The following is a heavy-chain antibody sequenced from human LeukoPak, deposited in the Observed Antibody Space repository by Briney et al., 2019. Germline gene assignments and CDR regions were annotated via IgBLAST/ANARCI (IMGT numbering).Heavy chain of an antibody. CDR3: ARVSGSVGYCSSTSCFDAFDI. V-gene: IGHV4-59*01. CDR1: GGSISSYY. D-gene: IGHD2-2*01. Sequence: SETLSLTCTVSGGSISSYYWSWIRQPPGKGLEWIGYIYYSGSTNYNPSLKSRVTISVDTSKNQFSLKLSSVTAADTAVYYCARVSGSVGYCSSTSCFDAFDIWGQGTMVTVSS. CDR2: IYYSGST. J-gene: IGHJ3*02.